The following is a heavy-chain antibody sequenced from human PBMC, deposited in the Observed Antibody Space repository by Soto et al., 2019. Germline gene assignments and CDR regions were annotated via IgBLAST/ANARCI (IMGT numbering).Heavy chain of an antibody. V-gene: IGHV4-31*03. Sequence: QVQLQESGPGLVKPSQTLSLTCTVSGGSISSGGYYWSWIRQHPGKGLEWIGYIYYSGSTYYNPSLKSRVTISVDTSKNQFSLKLSSVTAADTAVYYCTRMYDASGYNWFDPWGQGTLVTVSS. CDR2: IYYSGST. CDR1: GGSISSGGYY. CDR3: TRMYDASGYNWFDP. D-gene: IGHD3-22*01. J-gene: IGHJ5*02.